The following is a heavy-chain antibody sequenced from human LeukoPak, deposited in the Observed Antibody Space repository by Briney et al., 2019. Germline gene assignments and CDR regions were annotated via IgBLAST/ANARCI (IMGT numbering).Heavy chain of an antibody. CDR3: ARQLYGCDY. V-gene: IGHV4-34*01. CDR2: VNHSGYT. J-gene: IGHJ4*02. D-gene: IGHD3-16*01. CDR1: GVSFSTDY. Sequence: SETLPLTCDVSGVSFSTDYWSWIRQSPETGLEWIGEVNHSGYTNYNPSLKGRVTISVDTSKNQFSLKLSSVTAADTAVYYCARQLYGCDYWGQGTLVTVSS.